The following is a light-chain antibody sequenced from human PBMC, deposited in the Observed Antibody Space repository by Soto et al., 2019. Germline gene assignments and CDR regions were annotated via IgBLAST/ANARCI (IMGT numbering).Light chain of an antibody. CDR2: RTN. V-gene: IGLV8-61*01. Sequence: QTVVTQEPSFSVSPGGTVTLTCGLSSGAVSTNYYPSWYQQTPGQAPRTLIYRTNTRSSGVPHRFSGSILGNKAALTISGAQSDDEYDYYCVLYMGSVPVFGGGTKVTVL. CDR3: VLYMGSVPV. J-gene: IGLJ2*01. CDR1: SGAVSTNYY.